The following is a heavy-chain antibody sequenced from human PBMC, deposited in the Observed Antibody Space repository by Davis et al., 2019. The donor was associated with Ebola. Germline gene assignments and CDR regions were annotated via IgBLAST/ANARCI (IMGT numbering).Heavy chain of an antibody. V-gene: IGHV4-59*08. D-gene: IGHD1-20*01. CDR3: AKLTAYNWDRRKYFYYKMDV. Sequence: PSETLSLTCNVSGGSTNSDYWSWIRQPPGKGLEWIGYIYNNGNTNYNPSLQSRVTISTDTSKNQFSLKLNSVTAADTAVYYCAKLTAYNWDRRKYFYYKMDVWGQGTTVTVSS. CDR2: IYNNGNT. CDR1: GGSTNSDY. J-gene: IGHJ6*02.